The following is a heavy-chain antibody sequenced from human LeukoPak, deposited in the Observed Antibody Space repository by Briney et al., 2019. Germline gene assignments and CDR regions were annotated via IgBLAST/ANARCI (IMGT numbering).Heavy chain of an antibody. CDR3: ARGGDIVATKRGFDY. CDR2: INHSGST. CDR1: GGSFSGYY. V-gene: IGHV4-34*01. D-gene: IGHD5-12*01. Sequence: PSETLSLTCAVYGGSFSGYYWSWIRQPPGKGLEWIGEINHSGSTNYNPPLKSRVTISVDTSKNQFSLKLSSVTAADTAVYYCARGGDIVATKRGFDYWGQGTLVTVSS. J-gene: IGHJ4*02.